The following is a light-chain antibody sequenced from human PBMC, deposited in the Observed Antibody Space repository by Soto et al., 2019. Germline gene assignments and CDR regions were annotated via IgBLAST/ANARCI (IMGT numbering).Light chain of an antibody. CDR1: SSDVGGYNY. V-gene: IGLV2-11*01. CDR3: CSYAGSYTFVV. J-gene: IGLJ2*01. CDR2: DVS. Sequence: QSALTQPRSVSGSPGQSVTISCTGTSSDVGGYNYVSWYQQHPGKAPKLMIYDVSKRPSGVPDRFSGSKSGNTASLTISGLQAVDEADYYCCSYAGSYTFVVFGGATQLTV.